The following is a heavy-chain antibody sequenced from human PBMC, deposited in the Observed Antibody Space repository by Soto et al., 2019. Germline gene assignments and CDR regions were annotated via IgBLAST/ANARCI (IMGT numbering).Heavy chain of an antibody. J-gene: IGHJ4*02. Sequence: PSETLSLTCAVSGYSISSGYYWGWIRQPPGKGLEWIGSIYHSGSTYYNPSLKSRVTISVDTSKNQFSLKLSSVTAADTAVYYCAGLVATITHYWGQGPLVTVSS. D-gene: IGHD5-12*01. V-gene: IGHV4-38-2*01. CDR1: GYSISSGYY. CDR3: AGLVATITHY. CDR2: IYHSGST.